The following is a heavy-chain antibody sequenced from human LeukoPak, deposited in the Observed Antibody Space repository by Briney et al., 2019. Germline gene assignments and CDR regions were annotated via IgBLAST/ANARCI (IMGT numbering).Heavy chain of an antibody. J-gene: IGHJ4*02. V-gene: IGHV3-21*06. CDR3: LRGDRRDY. Sequence: GGSLRLSCEASGFTFNTYSMNWARKAPGKGLEWVSSIDSSGGYMFYADSVKGRFIISRDNAKDALYLQMNSLRVEDTAVYYCLRGDRRDYWGQGTLVTVSS. CDR2: IDSSGGYM. CDR1: GFTFNTYS.